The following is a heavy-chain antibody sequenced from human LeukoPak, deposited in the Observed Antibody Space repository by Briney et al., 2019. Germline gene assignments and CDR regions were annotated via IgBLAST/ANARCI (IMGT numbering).Heavy chain of an antibody. D-gene: IGHD3-22*01. Sequence: SETLSLTCAVYGGSFSGYYWSWIRQPPGKGLEWIGEINHSGSTNYNPSLKSRVTISVDTSKNQFSLKLSSVTAADTAVYYCAITTRIGGAFDYWGQGTLVTVSS. CDR3: AITTRIGGAFDY. CDR1: GGSFSGYY. J-gene: IGHJ4*02. V-gene: IGHV4-34*01. CDR2: INHSGST.